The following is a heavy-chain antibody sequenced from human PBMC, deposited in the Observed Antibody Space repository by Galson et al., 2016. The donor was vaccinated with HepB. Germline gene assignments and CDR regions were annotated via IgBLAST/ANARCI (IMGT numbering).Heavy chain of an antibody. J-gene: IGHJ4*02. D-gene: IGHD7-27*01. CDR1: GFTFSSYA. CDR2: IKQDGSEK. Sequence: SLRLSCAASGFTFSSYAMSWVRQAPGKGLEWVANIKQDGSEKYYVDSVKGRFTISRDNAKNSLYLQMNSLRGEDTAVYYCARDHLWASDYWGQGTLVTVSS. CDR3: ARDHLWASDY. V-gene: IGHV3-7*03.